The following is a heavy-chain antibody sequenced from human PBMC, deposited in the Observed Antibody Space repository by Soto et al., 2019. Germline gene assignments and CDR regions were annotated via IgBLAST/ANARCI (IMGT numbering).Heavy chain of an antibody. CDR1: GGSISSYY. Sequence: SETLSLTCTVSGGSISSYYWSWIRQPPGKGMEWIGYIYYSGSTNYNPSLKSRVTISVDTSKNQFSLKLSSVTAADTAVDYCARHRGDSYGSGRSIGAGYYRMEVGGQGTTVTVSS. CDR3: ARHRGDSYGSGRSIGAGYYRMEV. V-gene: IGHV4-59*01. CDR2: IYYSGST. J-gene: IGHJ6*02. D-gene: IGHD5-18*01.